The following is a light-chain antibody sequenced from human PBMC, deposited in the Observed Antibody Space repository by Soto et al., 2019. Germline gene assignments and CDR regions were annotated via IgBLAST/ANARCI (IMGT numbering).Light chain of an antibody. CDR1: QGISSY. Sequence: IQLTQSPSSLSASVGDRVIITCRASQGISSYLAWYQQKPGKAPKLLIYAASTLQSGVPSRFSGSGSGTDFALTISSLQPEDFATYYCQQLSSYPPTFGGGTKVEIK. CDR2: AAS. CDR3: QQLSSYPPT. J-gene: IGKJ4*01. V-gene: IGKV1-9*01.